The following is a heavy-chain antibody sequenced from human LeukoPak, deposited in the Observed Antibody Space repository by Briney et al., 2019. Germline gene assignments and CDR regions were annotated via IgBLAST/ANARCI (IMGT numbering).Heavy chain of an antibody. CDR3: ARAPVVRYFDWLSVSYFDY. V-gene: IGHV4-39*07. CDR2: IYYSGST. Sequence: SETLSLTCTISGGSVSDYYWSWIRQPPGKGLEWIGSIYYSGSTYYNPSLKSRVTISVDTSKNQFSLKLSSVTAADTAVYYCARAPVVRYFDWLSVSYFDYWGQGTLVTVSS. D-gene: IGHD3-9*01. CDR1: GGSVSDYY. J-gene: IGHJ4*02.